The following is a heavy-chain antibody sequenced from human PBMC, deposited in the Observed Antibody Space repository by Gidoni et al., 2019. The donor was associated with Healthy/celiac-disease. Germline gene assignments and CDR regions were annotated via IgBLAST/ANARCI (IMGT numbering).Heavy chain of an antibody. CDR3: ARDPGWELWNQKLDY. Sequence: EVQLVESGGGLVQPGGSLRLPCAASGFTFSSYSMNWVRQAPGKGLEWVSYISSSSSTIYYADSVKGRFTISRDNAKNSLYLQMNSLRDEDTAVYYCARDPGWELWNQKLDYWGQGTLVTVSS. J-gene: IGHJ4*02. D-gene: IGHD1-26*01. V-gene: IGHV3-48*02. CDR2: ISSSSSTI. CDR1: GFTFSSYS.